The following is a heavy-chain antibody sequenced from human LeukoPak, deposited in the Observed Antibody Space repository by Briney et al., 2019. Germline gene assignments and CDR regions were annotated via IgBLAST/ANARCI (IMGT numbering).Heavy chain of an antibody. D-gene: IGHD2-2*02. J-gene: IGHJ4*02. V-gene: IGHV3-7*01. CDR3: HIPKTRGFDY. CDR1: GFYFRSFW. Sequence: GGSLRLSCAASGFYFRSFWMSWIRQTPGKGLEWVANIGQEGSETYYVESVRGRFTISRDNANNSLYLHMSSLRAEDSAVYYCHIPKTRGFDYWGQGTLVTVSS. CDR2: IGQEGSET.